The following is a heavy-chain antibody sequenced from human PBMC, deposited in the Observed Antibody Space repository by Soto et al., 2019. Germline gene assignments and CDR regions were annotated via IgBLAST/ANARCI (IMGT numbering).Heavy chain of an antibody. D-gene: IGHD3-10*01. CDR3: ARDATMVRGVIISSEYFQH. J-gene: IGHJ1*01. CDR1: GGTFSSYA. V-gene: IGHV1-69*01. Sequence: QVQLVQSGAEVKKPGSSVKFSCKASGGTFSSYAISWVRQAPGQGLEWMGGIIPIFGTANYAQKFQGRVTITADESTSTAYMELSSLRSEDTAVYYCARDATMVRGVIISSEYFQHWGQGTLVTVSS. CDR2: IIPIFGTA.